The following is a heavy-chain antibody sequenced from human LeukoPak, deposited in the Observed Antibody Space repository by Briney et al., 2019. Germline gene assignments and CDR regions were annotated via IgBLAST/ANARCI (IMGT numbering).Heavy chain of an antibody. CDR2: INPNSAGT. CDR1: GYTFTGYY. J-gene: IGHJ6*02. CDR3: ARAQNRIVVVPAAIELSYYYYGMDV. V-gene: IGHV1-2*02. Sequence: ASVKVSCKASGYTFTGYYMHWVRQTPGRGLEWMGWINPNSAGTNYAQKFQGRVTMTTDTSISTAYMELSRLRSDDTAVYYCARAQNRIVVVPAAIELSYYYYGMDVWGQGTTVTVSS. D-gene: IGHD2-2*02.